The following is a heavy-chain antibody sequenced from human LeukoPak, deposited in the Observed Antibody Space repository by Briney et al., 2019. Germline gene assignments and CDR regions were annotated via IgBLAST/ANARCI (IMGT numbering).Heavy chain of an antibody. V-gene: IGHV3-23*01. CDR3: AKEYSGYDFDY. D-gene: IGHD5-12*01. CDR2: TSGSGVNS. J-gene: IGHJ4*02. CDR1: GFTLRSYD. Sequence: GGSLRLSCAASGFTLRSYDMSWVREAPGKGLEWVAATSGSGVNSYYADSMRGRFTNTRDNSQNTLYLQMDSLRAEDTALYYCAKEYSGYDFDYWGQGTLVTVSS.